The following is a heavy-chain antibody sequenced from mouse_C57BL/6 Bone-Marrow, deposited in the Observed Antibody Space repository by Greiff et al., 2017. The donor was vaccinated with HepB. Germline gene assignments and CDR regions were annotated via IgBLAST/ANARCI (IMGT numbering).Heavy chain of an antibody. CDR3: ARGGYYGSSYLYYAMDY. D-gene: IGHD1-1*01. V-gene: IGHV2-2*01. Sequence: VQLQESGPGLVQPSQSLSITCTVSGFSLTSYGVHWVRQSPGKGLEWLGVIWSGGSTDYNAAFISRLSISKDNSKSQVFFKMNSLQADDTAIYYCARGGYYGSSYLYYAMDYWGQGTSVTVSS. CDR1: GFSLTSYG. J-gene: IGHJ4*01. CDR2: IWSGGST.